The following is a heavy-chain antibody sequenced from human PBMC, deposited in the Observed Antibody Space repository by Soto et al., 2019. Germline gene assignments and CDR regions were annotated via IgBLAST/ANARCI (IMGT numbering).Heavy chain of an antibody. Sequence: EVQLVESGGGLVQPGGSLRLSCAASGFTFSSYDMHWVRQATGKGLEWVSAIGTAGDTYYPGSVKGRFTISRENAKNSLYLQMNSLRAGDTAVYYCARSSSSSDGMDVWGQGTTVTVSS. CDR2: IGTAGDT. J-gene: IGHJ6*02. D-gene: IGHD6-13*01. CDR1: GFTFSSYD. CDR3: ARSSSSSDGMDV. V-gene: IGHV3-13*01.